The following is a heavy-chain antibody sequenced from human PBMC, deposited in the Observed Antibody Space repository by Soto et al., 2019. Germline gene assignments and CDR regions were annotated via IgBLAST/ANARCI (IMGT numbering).Heavy chain of an antibody. CDR1: GFTFSSYA. Sequence: GGSLRLSCAASGFTFSSYAMSWVRQAPGKGLEWVSSISGGGGKTYYVDSVRGRFTISRDNAKNSLSLQMNSLRAEDTALYYCATDLNWSGTWGQGTMVTVSS. J-gene: IGHJ3*01. V-gene: IGHV3-23*01. D-gene: IGHD3-3*01. CDR3: ATDLNWSGT. CDR2: ISGGGGKT.